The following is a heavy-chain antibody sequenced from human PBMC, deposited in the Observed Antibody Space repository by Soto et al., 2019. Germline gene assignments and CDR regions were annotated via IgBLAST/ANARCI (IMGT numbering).Heavy chain of an antibody. V-gene: IGHV1-69*01. J-gene: IGHJ4*02. CDR2: IMPIFRTP. Sequence: QVQLVQSGAEVKKPGSSVKVSCKASGVTFSRQDMRWVRQAPGQGLEWMGGIMPIFRTPQYAEKFQDRVTITADESTSTATMELSSLTSEDPAVYYCATNEGRDGYSFDYWGQGTLVTVSS. D-gene: IGHD5-12*01. CDR3: ATNEGRDGYSFDY. CDR1: GVTFSRQD.